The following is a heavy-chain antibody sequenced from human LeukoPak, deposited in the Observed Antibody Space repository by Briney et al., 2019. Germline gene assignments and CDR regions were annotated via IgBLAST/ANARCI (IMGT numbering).Heavy chain of an antibody. Sequence: GGSLRLSCVASGFTFRSYGMHWVRQAPGKGLEWVAVIAYDGSNKYYADSVRGRFTISRDNSKNTLYLQMNSLRAEDTAVYYCAKSAFGHSSNWYYFDYWGQGTLVTVSS. CDR1: GFTFRSYG. CDR2: IAYDGSNK. J-gene: IGHJ4*02. V-gene: IGHV3-30*18. D-gene: IGHD6-13*01. CDR3: AKSAFGHSSNWYYFDY.